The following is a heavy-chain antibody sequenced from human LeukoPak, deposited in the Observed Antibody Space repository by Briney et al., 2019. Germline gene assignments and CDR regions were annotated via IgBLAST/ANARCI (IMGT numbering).Heavy chain of an antibody. CDR1: GFTFSSYA. D-gene: IGHD3-3*01. CDR3: AKDLNFWSGPEDY. V-gene: IGHV3-23*01. J-gene: IGHJ4*02. Sequence: PGGSLRLSCAASGFTFSSYAMSWVRQAPGKGLEWVSAISGSGGSTYYADSVKGRFTISRDNSKNTLYPQMNSLRAEDTAVYYCAKDLNFWSGPEDYWGQGTLVTVSS. CDR2: ISGSGGST.